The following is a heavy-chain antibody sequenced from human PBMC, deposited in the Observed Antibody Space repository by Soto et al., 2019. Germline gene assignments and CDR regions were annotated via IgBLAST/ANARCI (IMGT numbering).Heavy chain of an antibody. CDR2: IKSKTDGGTT. CDR3: TTDTPGITIFGVVRDY. J-gene: IGHJ4*02. CDR1: GFTFSNAW. Sequence: PGGSLRLSCAASGFTFSNAWMSWVRQAPGKGLEWVGRIKSKTDGGTTDYAAPVKGRSTISRDDSKTTLYLQMNSLKTEDTAVYYCTTDTPGITIFGVVRDYWGQGTLVTVSS. D-gene: IGHD3-3*01. V-gene: IGHV3-15*01.